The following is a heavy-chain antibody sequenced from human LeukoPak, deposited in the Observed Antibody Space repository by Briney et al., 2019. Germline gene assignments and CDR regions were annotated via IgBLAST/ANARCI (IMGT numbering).Heavy chain of an antibody. J-gene: IGHJ5*02. V-gene: IGHV1-46*01. Sequence: GASVRVSCKASGYAFTAYYMHWVRQAPGQGLEWMGIINPSVGTTTYAQKFQGRVTMTRDTSTSTFYMELNSLKSEDTAVYYCARVRFLEWGGWFDPWGQGTLVTVSS. D-gene: IGHD3-3*01. CDR3: ARVRFLEWGGWFDP. CDR2: INPSVGTT. CDR1: GYAFTAYY.